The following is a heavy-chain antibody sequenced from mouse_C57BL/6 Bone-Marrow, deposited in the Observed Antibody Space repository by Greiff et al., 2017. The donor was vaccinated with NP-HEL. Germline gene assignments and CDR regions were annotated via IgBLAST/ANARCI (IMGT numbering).Heavy chain of an antibody. J-gene: IGHJ3*01. V-gene: IGHV2-5*01. Sequence: QVQLQQSGPGLVQPSQSLSITCTVSGFSLTSYGVHWVRQSPGKGLEWLGVIWRGGSTDYNAAFMSRLSITKDNSKSQVFFKMNSLQADDTAIYYCAKNIYYGYDGFAYWGQGTLVTVSA. CDR2: IWRGGST. CDR1: GFSLTSYG. D-gene: IGHD2-2*01. CDR3: AKNIYYGYDGFAY.